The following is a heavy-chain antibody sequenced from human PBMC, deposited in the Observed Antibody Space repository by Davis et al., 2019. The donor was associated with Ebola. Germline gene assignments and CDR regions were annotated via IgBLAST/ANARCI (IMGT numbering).Heavy chain of an antibody. J-gene: IGHJ4*02. CDR3: ARLLRFSYDSSGYYSSYYFDY. D-gene: IGHD3-22*01. CDR2: IYYSGST. Sequence: MPSETLSLTCTVSGGSISSSSYYWGWIRQPPGKGLEWIGSIYYSGSTYYNPSLKSRVTISVDTSKNQFSLKLSSVTAADTAVYYCARLLRFSYDSSGYYSSYYFDYWGQGTLVTVSS. CDR1: GGSISSSSYY. V-gene: IGHV4-39*01.